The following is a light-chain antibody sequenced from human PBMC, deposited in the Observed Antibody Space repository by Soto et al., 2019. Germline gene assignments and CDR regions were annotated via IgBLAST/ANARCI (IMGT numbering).Light chain of an antibody. V-gene: IGLV3-1*01. CDR2: ENN. Sequence: SYDLTQPPSVSVSPGQTATIPCSGDKLGDKYACWYQQKPGQSPVLVIYENNKRPSGIPERFSGSNSGNTATLTISGTQTKDEADYYCQTWDSSASNVFGTGTKLTVL. CDR3: QTWDSSASNV. CDR1: KLGDKY. J-gene: IGLJ1*01.